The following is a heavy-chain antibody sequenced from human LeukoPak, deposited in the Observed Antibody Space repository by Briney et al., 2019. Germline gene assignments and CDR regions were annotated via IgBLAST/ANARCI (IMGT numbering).Heavy chain of an antibody. J-gene: IGHJ4*02. CDR1: GGTFSSYA. CDR2: IIPIFGTA. CDR3: AREWGVSSWSYFDY. V-gene: IGHV1-69*13. Sequence: ASVKVSCKASGGTFSSYAISWVRQAPGQGLEWMGGIIPIFGTANYAQKFQGRVTITSDESTSTAYMELSSLRSADTAVSYCAREWGVSSWSYFDYWGQGTLVTVCS. D-gene: IGHD6-13*01.